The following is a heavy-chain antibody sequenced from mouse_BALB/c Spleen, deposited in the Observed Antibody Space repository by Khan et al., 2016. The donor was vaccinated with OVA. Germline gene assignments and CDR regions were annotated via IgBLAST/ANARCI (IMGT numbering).Heavy chain of an antibody. CDR1: GFTFSTYG. CDR3: TRLAYYYDSEGFAY. D-gene: IGHD1-1*01. Sequence: EVELVESGGDLVKPGGSLKLSCAASGFTFSTYGMSWVRQTPDKRLEWVATVSTGGGYTSYPDSVKGRFTIPRDHAKNTPYLQMSGLKTGDTAMFYCTRLAYYYDSEGFAYWGQGTLVTVSA. CDR2: VSTGGGYT. V-gene: IGHV5-6*01. J-gene: IGHJ3*01.